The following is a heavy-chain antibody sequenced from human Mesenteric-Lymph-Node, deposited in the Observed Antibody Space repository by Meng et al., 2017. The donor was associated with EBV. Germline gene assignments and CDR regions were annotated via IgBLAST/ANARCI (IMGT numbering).Heavy chain of an antibody. Sequence: QVQMRESAAGLVQPSGSRSPTCSVLGGESSSRSGWSLVRQPPGKGLEWLGEIYHSSGTTNYNPSLKSRFTISLDKSKNQFSLNLSSVTAADTAGYYCARLPPTTGYGTARSYWGQGTLVTVSS. J-gene: IGHJ4*02. V-gene: IGHV4-4*02. CDR2: IYHSSGTT. CDR3: ARLPPTTGYGTARSY. CDR1: GGESSSRSG. D-gene: IGHD6-13*01.